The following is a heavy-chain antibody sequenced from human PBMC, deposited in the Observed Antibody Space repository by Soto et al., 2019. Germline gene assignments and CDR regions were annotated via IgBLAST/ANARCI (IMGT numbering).Heavy chain of an antibody. V-gene: IGHV1-69*13. CDR1: GGTFSSYA. D-gene: IGHD3-3*01. Sequence: SVKVSCKASGGTFSSYAISWVRQAPGQGLEWMGGIIPIFGTANYAQKFQGRVTITADESTSTAYMELSSLRSEDTAVYYCARWRRDFWSGYYFDYWGQGTLVTVSS. CDR2: IIPIFGTA. J-gene: IGHJ4*02. CDR3: ARWRRDFWSGYYFDY.